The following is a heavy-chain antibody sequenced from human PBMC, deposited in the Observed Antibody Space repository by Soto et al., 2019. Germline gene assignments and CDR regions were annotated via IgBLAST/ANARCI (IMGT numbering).Heavy chain of an antibody. CDR2: ISPYNDYT. V-gene: IGHV1-18*01. CDR3: ARGGYYDNGWKNLNYYGLDV. CDR1: GYTFIRYG. Sequence: QVQLVQSAAEVKKPGASVKVSCKASGYTFIRYGITWVRQAPGQGLEWVGWISPYNDYTEYAQKFHGRVTMTTDTSTKTVNMALRGLRSDDTAVYYCARGGYYDNGWKNLNYYGLDVWGQGTTVTVSS. D-gene: IGHD3-16*01. J-gene: IGHJ6*02.